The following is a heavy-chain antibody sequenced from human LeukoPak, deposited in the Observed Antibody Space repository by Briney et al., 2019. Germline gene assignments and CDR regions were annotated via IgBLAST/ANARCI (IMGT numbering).Heavy chain of an antibody. D-gene: IGHD2-2*01. V-gene: IGHV3-23*01. CDR1: GFTFSSDA. CDR3: AKDLASSVAAPYCSSTSCYQYYYYYGMDV. J-gene: IGHJ6*02. Sequence: GGSLRLSCAASGFTFSSDAMTWVRQAPGKGLEWVSSISDSGGSTYYADSVKGRFTISRDNSKNTLYLQMNSLRAEDTAVYYCAKDLASSVAAPYCSSTSCYQYYYYYGMDVWGQGTTVTVSS. CDR2: ISDSGGST.